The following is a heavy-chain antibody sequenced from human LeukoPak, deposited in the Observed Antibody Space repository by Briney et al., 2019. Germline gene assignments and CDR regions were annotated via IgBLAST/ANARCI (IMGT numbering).Heavy chain of an antibody. CDR3: KEVDQ. V-gene: IGHV3-30*09. Sequence: PGGSLTLSRAASGFTFSNYDMHWVRQAPGKGLEWVAGISSDGSNKYYADSVKGRFAISRDNSKNTLYLQINSLRAEDTAVYYCKEVDQWGQGTLVTVSS. J-gene: IGHJ4*02. CDR1: GFTFSNYD. CDR2: ISSDGSNK.